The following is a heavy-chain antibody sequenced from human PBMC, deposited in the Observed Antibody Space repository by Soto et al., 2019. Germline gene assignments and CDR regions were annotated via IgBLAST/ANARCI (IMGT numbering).Heavy chain of an antibody. V-gene: IGHV1-3*01. CDR3: GRGVHYGDLYAFDF. D-gene: IGHD4-17*01. J-gene: IGHJ3*01. Sequence: ASVKVSCKASGYTFTSYAMHWVRQAPGQRLEWMGWINAGNGNTKYSQKFQGRATITGDTSASTADMELSSLGSEDTAVYYFGRGVHYGDLYAFDFWGQGTMATVS. CDR2: INAGNGNT. CDR1: GYTFTSYA.